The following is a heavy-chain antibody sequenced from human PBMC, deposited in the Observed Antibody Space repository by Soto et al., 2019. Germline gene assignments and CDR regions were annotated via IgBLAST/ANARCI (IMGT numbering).Heavy chain of an antibody. V-gene: IGHV4-59*01. CDR1: GCSISSYY. D-gene: IGHD3-10*01. CDR3: ARVWGGAFDI. Sequence: NPSETLSLTCTVSGCSISSYYWSWIRQPPGKGLEWIGYIYYSGSTNYNPSLKSRVTISVDTSKNQFSLKLSSVTAADTAVYYCARVWGGAFDIWGQGTMVTVSS. J-gene: IGHJ3*02. CDR2: IYYSGST.